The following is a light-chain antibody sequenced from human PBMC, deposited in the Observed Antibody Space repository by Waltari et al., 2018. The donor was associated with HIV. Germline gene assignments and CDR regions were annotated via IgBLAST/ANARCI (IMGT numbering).Light chain of an antibody. CDR3: STFAPTNKFYVL. Sequence: QSTLTQPPSASGSPGQSVTISCPGTSSDIGGYNYVSWYQQHPGKAPTPIMTEVTKRPSGVPDRFSGSKSGNTASLTVSGLQADDEALYYCSTFAPTNKFYVLFGGGTTLTVL. V-gene: IGLV2-8*01. CDR1: SSDIGGYNY. CDR2: EVT. J-gene: IGLJ2*01.